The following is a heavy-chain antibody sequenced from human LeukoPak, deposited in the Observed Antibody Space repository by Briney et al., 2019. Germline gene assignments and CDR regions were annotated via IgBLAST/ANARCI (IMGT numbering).Heavy chain of an antibody. V-gene: IGHV1-2*02. D-gene: IGHD3-9*01. CDR2: INPNSGGT. CDR3: ARAGDDILSDGMDV. Sequence: ASVKVSCKASGYTFTGYYMHWVRQAPGQGLEWMGWINPNSGGTNYAQKFQGRVTMTRDTSTSTAYMELSRLRSDDTAVYYCARAGDDILSDGMDVWGQGTTVTVSS. J-gene: IGHJ6*02. CDR1: GYTFTGYY.